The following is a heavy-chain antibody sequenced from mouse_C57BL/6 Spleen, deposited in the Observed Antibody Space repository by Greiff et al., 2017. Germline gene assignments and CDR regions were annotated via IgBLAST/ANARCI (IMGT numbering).Heavy chain of an antibody. CDR3: TYYGSSLYYFDY. J-gene: IGHJ2*01. CDR2: IDPENGDT. Sequence: EVKLMESGAELVRPGASVKLSCTASGFNIKDDYMHWVKQRPEQGLEWIGWIDPENGDTEYASKFQGKATITADTSSNTAYLQLSSLTSEDTAVYYCTYYGSSLYYFDYWGQGTTLTVSS. CDR1: GFNIKDDY. V-gene: IGHV14-4*01. D-gene: IGHD1-1*01.